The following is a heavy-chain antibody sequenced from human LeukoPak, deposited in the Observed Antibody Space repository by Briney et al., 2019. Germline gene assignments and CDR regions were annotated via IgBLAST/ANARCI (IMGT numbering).Heavy chain of an antibody. D-gene: IGHD4-17*01. V-gene: IGHV4-59*01. CDR1: GDSISSYY. J-gene: IGHJ4*02. CDR2: VYNSGST. CDR3: ARSGTVTQAYDY. Sequence: PSETLSLTCTVSGDSISSYYWNWIRQPPGKGLQWIGYVYNSGSTGYNPSLKSRVTISVDTSKNQLSLRVSSVTAADTAVYYCARSGTVTQAYDYWGQGTPVTVSS.